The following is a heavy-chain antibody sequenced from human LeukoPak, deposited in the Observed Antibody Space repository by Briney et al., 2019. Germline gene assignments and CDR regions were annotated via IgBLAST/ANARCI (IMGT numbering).Heavy chain of an antibody. Sequence: ASVKVCCKPSGYTFTSYAMNSLRQAPGQQLEWMGWINTNTGNPTYAQGLTGRCVFSLDTVVSTAYLQISSLTAEDTAVYYCASQYLYDSSGYYYVWFDPWGQGTLVTVSS. CDR3: ASQYLYDSSGYYYVWFDP. D-gene: IGHD3-22*01. CDR2: INTNTGNP. J-gene: IGHJ5*02. CDR1: GYTFTSYA. V-gene: IGHV7-4-1*02.